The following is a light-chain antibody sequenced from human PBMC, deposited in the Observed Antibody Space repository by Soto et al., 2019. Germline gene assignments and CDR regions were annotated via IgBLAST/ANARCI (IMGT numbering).Light chain of an antibody. V-gene: IGLV2-14*01. CDR1: SRDVGGYNY. Sequence: QSALTQPASVYGSPGQSITISCTGTSRDVGGYNYVSWYQRHPGKAPKLIIYDVSDRPSGVSNRFTGSKSGNTASLTISGLQAEDEADYYCSSYTSSSTSIVFGTGTKVTVL. J-gene: IGLJ1*01. CDR2: DVS. CDR3: SSYTSSSTSIV.